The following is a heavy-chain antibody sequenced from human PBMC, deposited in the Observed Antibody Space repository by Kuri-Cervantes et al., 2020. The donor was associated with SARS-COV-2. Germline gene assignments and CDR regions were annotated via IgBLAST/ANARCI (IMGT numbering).Heavy chain of an antibody. CDR3: ANLPGGSGSYSRVPRSIDAFDI. V-gene: IGHV3-7*01. Sequence: GESLKISCAASGFTFSSYWMSWVRQAPGKGLEWVANIKQDGSEKYYVDSVKGRFTISRDNAKNTLYLQMNSLRAEDTAVYYCANLPGGSGSYSRVPRSIDAFDIWGQGTMVTVSS. J-gene: IGHJ3*02. CDR2: IKQDGSEK. CDR1: GFTFSSYW. D-gene: IGHD3-10*01.